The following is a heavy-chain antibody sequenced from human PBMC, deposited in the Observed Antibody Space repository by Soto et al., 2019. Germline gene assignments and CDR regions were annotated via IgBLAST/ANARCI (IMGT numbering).Heavy chain of an antibody. CDR2: INAGNGNT. CDR1: GYTFTGYA. J-gene: IGHJ4*02. CDR3: ARAEAVPADFDY. Sequence: QVQLVQSGAEEKKPGASVKVSCKASGYTFTGYAMHWVRQASGQRLEWMGWINAGNGNTKYSQKFQGRVTITRDTSASTAYMELSSLRSEDTSVYYCARAEAVPADFDYWGQGTLVTVSS. V-gene: IGHV1-3*05. D-gene: IGHD6-19*01.